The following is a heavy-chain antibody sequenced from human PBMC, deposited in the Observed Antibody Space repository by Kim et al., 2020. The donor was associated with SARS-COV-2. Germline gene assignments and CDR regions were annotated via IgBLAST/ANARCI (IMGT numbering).Heavy chain of an antibody. J-gene: IGHJ3*02. V-gene: IGHV5-51*01. CDR3: ARLHYSSGWYVGDAFDI. Sequence: GESLKISCKGSGYSFTSYWIGWVRQMPGKGLEWMGIIYPGDSDTRYSPSFQGQVTISADKSISTAYLQWSSLKASDTAMYYCARLHYSSGWYVGDAFDIWGQGTMVTVSS. CDR2: IYPGDSDT. D-gene: IGHD6-19*01. CDR1: GYSFTSYW.